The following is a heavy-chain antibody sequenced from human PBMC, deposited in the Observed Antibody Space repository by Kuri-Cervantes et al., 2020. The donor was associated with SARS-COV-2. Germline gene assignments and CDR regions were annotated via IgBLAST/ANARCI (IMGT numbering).Heavy chain of an antibody. Sequence: GESLKISCAASGFTFSSYAMSWVRQAPGKGLEWVSAISGSGGSTYYADSVKGRFTISRDNPKNTLYPQMNSLRAEDTAVYYCASLIVVVVAATSPPLPWGQGTLVTVSS. V-gene: IGHV3-23*01. D-gene: IGHD2-15*01. CDR3: ASLIVVVVAATSPPLP. CDR2: ISGSGGST. J-gene: IGHJ4*02. CDR1: GFTFSSYA.